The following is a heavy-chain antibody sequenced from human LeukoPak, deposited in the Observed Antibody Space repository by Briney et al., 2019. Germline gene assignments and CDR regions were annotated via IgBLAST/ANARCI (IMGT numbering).Heavy chain of an antibody. CDR1: GGSFSGYY. CDR2: INHSGST. D-gene: IGHD3-9*01. J-gene: IGHJ6*03. V-gene: IGHV4-34*01. CDR3: ARGRFLHYDILTRGYYYYYMDV. Sequence: SETLSLTCAVYGGSFSGYYWSWIRKPPGKGLEWIGEINHSGSTNYNPSLKSRVTISVDTSKNQFSLKLSSVTAADTAVYYCARGRFLHYDILTRGYYYYYMDVWGKGTTVTVSS.